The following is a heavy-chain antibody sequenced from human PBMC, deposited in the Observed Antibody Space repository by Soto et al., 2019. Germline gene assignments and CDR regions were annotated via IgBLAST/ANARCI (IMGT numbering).Heavy chain of an antibody. CDR2: ISYIGST. CDR1: GGSIGSGDYY. Sequence: SETLSLTCTVSGGSIGSGDYYWGWIRQPPWKGLEWVGYISYIGSTYYNPSLQSRVTMSVDTSKNQFSLKLSSVTAADTAVYYRARDYYSSGSLFYWGQGXLVTVYS. V-gene: IGHV4-30-4*01. CDR3: ARDYYSSGSLFY. D-gene: IGHD3-10*01. J-gene: IGHJ4*02.